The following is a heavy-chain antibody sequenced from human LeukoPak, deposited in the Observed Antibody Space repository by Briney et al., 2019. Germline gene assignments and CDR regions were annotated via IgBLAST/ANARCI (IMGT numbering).Heavy chain of an antibody. CDR2: ISYDGSNK. CDR1: GFTFSSYA. J-gene: IGHJ4*02. Sequence: GGSLRLSCAASGFTFSSYAMHWVRQAPGKGLEWVAVISYDGSNKYYADSVKGRFTISRDNSKNTLYLQMNSLRAEDTAVYYCAGDGGSGLDYWGQETLVTVSS. D-gene: IGHD3-16*01. V-gene: IGHV3-30-3*01. CDR3: AGDGGSGLDY.